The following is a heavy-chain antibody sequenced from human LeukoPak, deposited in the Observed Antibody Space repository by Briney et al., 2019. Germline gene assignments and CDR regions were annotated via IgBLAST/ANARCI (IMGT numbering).Heavy chain of an antibody. V-gene: IGHV3-9*01. CDR1: GFTFDNYA. Sequence: GRSLRLSCAASGFTFDNYAMHWVRHAPGKGLEWVSGIAWNSGNTGFADSVKGRFTISRDNAENSLYLQMNSLTPEDTAFYFCAKDMNSYGSGSSYNPWGPFDSWGQGTLVTVSS. CDR2: IAWNSGNT. D-gene: IGHD3-10*01. CDR3: AKDMNSYGSGSSYNPWGPFDS. J-gene: IGHJ4*02.